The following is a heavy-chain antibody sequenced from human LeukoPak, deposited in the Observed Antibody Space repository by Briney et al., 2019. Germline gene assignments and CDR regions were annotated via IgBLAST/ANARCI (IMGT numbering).Heavy chain of an antibody. J-gene: IGHJ4*02. CDR3: ARGGRRDGYNRYFDY. D-gene: IGHD5-24*01. Sequence: GASVKVSCKASGYTFTSYYMHWVRQAPGQGLEWMGIINPSGGSTSYAQKFQGRVTMTRDMSTSTVYMELSSLRSEDTAVYYCARGGRRDGYNRYFDYWGQGTLVTVSS. V-gene: IGHV1-46*01. CDR2: INPSGGST. CDR1: GYTFTSYY.